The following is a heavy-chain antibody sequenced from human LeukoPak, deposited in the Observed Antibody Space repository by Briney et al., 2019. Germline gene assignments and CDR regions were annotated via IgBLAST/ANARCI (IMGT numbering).Heavy chain of an antibody. CDR1: GYTFTSYG. Sequence: ASVKVSCKASGYTFTSYGISWVRQAPGQGLEWMGWISAYNGNTNYVQKLQGRVTITADESTSTAYMELSSLRSEDTAVYYCARSRLEVGYYYYMDVWGKGTTVTISS. D-gene: IGHD3-3*01. J-gene: IGHJ6*03. V-gene: IGHV1-18*01. CDR2: ISAYNGNT. CDR3: ARSRLEVGYYYYMDV.